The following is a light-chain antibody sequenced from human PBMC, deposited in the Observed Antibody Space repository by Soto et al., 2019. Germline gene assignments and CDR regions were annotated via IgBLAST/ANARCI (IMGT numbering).Light chain of an antibody. J-gene: IGKJ4*01. Sequence: ENVFTQSPSTLSLSPGERATLSCRASQSLSRHLAWYQQIPGQAPRLLIYNTSNRATGIPARFSGSGSGTDFTLTISSLEPEDFAVYYCQQRGDWPPTFGGGTKVDI. CDR3: QQRGDWPPT. CDR2: NTS. CDR1: QSLSRH. V-gene: IGKV3-11*01.